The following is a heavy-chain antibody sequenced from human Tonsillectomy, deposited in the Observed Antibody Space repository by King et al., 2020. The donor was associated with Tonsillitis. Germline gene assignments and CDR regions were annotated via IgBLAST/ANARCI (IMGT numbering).Heavy chain of an antibody. CDR1: GGTFSSYA. J-gene: IGHJ6*02. V-gene: IGHV1-69*12. CDR2: IIPIFGTA. D-gene: IGHD3-22*01. CDR3: ARPREYYYDSSGPGEDYYGMDV. Sequence: QLVQSGAEVKKPGSSVKVSCKASGGTFSSYAISWVRQAPGQGLEWMGGIIPIFGTANYAQKFQGRVTITADESTSTAYMELSSLRSEDTAVYYCARPREYYYDSSGPGEDYYGMDVWGQGTTVTVSS.